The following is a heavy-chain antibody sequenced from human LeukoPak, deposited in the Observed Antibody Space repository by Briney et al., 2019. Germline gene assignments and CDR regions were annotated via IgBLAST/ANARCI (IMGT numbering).Heavy chain of an antibody. CDR2: IREDGGDK. D-gene: IGHD3-10*01. J-gene: IGHJ4*02. Sequence: GGSLRLSCGASGFTFSRNGMHWVRQAPGKGLEWVAYIREDGGDKCYADSVKGRFTISRDNSKSTLYLQMNSLRAEDTAVYYCAKVPEFFGDYFDYWGQGTLVTVSS. V-gene: IGHV3-30*02. CDR3: AKVPEFFGDYFDY. CDR1: GFTFSRNG.